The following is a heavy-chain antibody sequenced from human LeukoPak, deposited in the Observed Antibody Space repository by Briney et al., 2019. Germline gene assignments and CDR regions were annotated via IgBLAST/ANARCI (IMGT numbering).Heavy chain of an antibody. CDR2: IYTSGST. J-gene: IGHJ6*03. D-gene: IGHD6-19*01. CDR1: GGSISSSSYY. Sequence: SETLSLTCTVSGGSISSSSYYWGWIRQPPGKGLEWIGRIYTSGSTNYNPSLKSRVTMSVDTSKNQFSLKLSSVTAADTAVYYCAREEVGETVAMPGYYYYYMDVWGKGTTVTVSS. CDR3: AREEVGETVAMPGYYYYYMDV. V-gene: IGHV4-39*07.